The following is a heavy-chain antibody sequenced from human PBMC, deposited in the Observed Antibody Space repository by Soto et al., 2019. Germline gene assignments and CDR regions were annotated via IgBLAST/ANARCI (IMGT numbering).Heavy chain of an antibody. CDR3: VRLQYTVVTALDI. CDR1: GVSIGSHC. D-gene: IGHD4-17*01. V-gene: IGHV4-59*11. J-gene: IGHJ3*02. Sequence: SETLSLTCRVSGVSIGSHCWSWIRQSPGKGPELVGYIYHTVNTKYNPALKNRVTISMDTSNNQLSMKLSSVTAADTAVYYCVRLQYTVVTALDIWGQGTMVTVSS. CDR2: IYHTVNT.